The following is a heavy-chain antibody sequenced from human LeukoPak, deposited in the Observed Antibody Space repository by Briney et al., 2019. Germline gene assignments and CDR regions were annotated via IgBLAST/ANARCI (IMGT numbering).Heavy chain of an antibody. D-gene: IGHD5-24*01. Sequence: GGSLRLSCAASGFTFSSYGMHWVRQAPGKGLEWVAVTWYDGSNKYYADSVKGRFTISRDNSKNTLYLQMNSLRAEDTAMYYCAREGVDGYNIQYYFDYWGQGTLVTVPS. CDR1: GFTFSSYG. V-gene: IGHV3-33*01. J-gene: IGHJ4*02. CDR3: AREGVDGYNIQYYFDY. CDR2: TWYDGSNK.